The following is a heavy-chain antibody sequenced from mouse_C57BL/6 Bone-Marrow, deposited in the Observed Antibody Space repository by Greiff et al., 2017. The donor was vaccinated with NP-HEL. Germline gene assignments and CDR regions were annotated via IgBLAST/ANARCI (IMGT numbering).Heavy chain of an antibody. CDR1: GFTFSDYY. J-gene: IGHJ4*01. CDR3: ASPFPPDYYAMDY. CDR2: ISNGGGST. V-gene: IGHV5-12*01. Sequence: EVKLMESGGGLVQPGGSLKLSCAASGFTFSDYYMYWVRQTPEKRLEWVAYISNGGGSTYYPDTVKGRFTISRDNAKNTLYLQMSRLKSEDTAMYYCASPFPPDYYAMDYWGQGTSVTVSS.